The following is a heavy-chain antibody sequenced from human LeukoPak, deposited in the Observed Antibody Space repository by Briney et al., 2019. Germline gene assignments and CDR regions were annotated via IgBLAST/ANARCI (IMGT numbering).Heavy chain of an antibody. CDR1: GGSISSSSYY. CDR2: IYYSGST. V-gene: IGHV4-39*07. CDR3: ARGYCSSTSCYIFDY. Sequence: SETLSLTCTVSGGSISSSSYYWGWIRQPPGKGLEWIGSIYYSGSTYYNPSLKSRVTRSVDTSKNQFSLKLSSVTAADTAVYYCARGYCSSTSCYIFDYWGQGTLVTVSS. D-gene: IGHD2-2*01. J-gene: IGHJ4*02.